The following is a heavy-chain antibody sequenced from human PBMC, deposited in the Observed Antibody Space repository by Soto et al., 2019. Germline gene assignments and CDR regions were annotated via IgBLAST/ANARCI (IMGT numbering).Heavy chain of an antibody. CDR2: IIPILGTA. CDR3: ARAGEGAYYYGSGSYLYHSRYYYYYGMDV. J-gene: IGHJ6*02. D-gene: IGHD3-10*01. Sequence: SVKVSCKASGGTFSSYTISWVRQAPGQGLEWMGRIIPILGTANYAQKFQGRVTITADESTSTAYMELSSLRSEDTAVYYCARAGEGAYYYGSGSYLYHSRYYYYYGMDVWGQGTMVTVSS. CDR1: GGTFSSYT. V-gene: IGHV1-69*08.